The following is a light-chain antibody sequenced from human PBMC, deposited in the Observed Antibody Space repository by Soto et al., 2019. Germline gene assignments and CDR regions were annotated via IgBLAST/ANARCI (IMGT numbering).Light chain of an antibody. J-gene: IGKJ4*01. Sequence: DVQMTQSPSSLSASLGDRVTITCRASQGIGVYLAWFQQRPGNVPKLLIYAASALQSGVPSRFSGSGSGTDFTLTISSLQPEDVATYYCQKYNSAPLTFGGGTKVEIK. CDR1: QGIGVY. V-gene: IGKV1-27*01. CDR2: AAS. CDR3: QKYNSAPLT.